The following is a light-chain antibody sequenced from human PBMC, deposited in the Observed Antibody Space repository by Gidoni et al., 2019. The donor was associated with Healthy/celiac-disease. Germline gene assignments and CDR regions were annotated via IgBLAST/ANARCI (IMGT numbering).Light chain of an antibody. CDR1: QSINNY. CDR2: AAS. J-gene: IGKJ2*01. CDR3: QQGYSTPPYT. V-gene: IGKV1-39*01. Sequence: DIQMTQSPSSLSASVGDRVTITCRASQSINNYLNWFQQKPGKAPKLLIYAASTLQSGVPSRFSGSGSGTVFTLTISSLQPEDFATYYCQQGYSTPPYTFGRGTKLEIK.